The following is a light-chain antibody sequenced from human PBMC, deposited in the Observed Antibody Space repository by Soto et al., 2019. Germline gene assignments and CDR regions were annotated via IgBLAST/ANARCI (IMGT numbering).Light chain of an antibody. CDR2: GAS. J-gene: IGKJ5*01. CDR1: QSVSSY. V-gene: IGKV3-15*01. Sequence: EIVMTQSPATLSLSPGERATLSCRASQSVSSYLAWYQQKPGQAPRLLVYGASTRATGIPARFSGSGSGTEFTLTISSPQSEDFAVYYCQQYNNWPITFGQGTRLEIK. CDR3: QQYNNWPIT.